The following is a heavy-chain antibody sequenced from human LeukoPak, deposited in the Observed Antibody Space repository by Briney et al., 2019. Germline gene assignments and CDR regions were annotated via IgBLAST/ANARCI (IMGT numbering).Heavy chain of an antibody. CDR2: VSGSGGSA. Sequence: PGGSLRLSCVVSGFTFSSYGMSWVRQAPGKGLEWVSVVSGSGGSAYYAEYVKGRFTISRDNSKNTLYLQMNSLRAEDTAVYYCARRGSGSYHFDYWGQGTLVAVSS. D-gene: IGHD1-26*01. CDR3: ARRGSGSYHFDY. CDR1: GFTFSSYG. V-gene: IGHV3-23*01. J-gene: IGHJ4*02.